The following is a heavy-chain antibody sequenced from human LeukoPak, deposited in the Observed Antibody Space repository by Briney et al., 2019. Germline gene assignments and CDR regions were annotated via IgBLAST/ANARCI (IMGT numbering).Heavy chain of an antibody. Sequence: PGGSLRLSCAASGFTFSSYEMNWGRQAPGKGLGWGSYISSSGSTIYYADSVKGRFTISRDNAKNSLYLQMNSLRAEDTAVYYCAREQLGGYYFSFDYWGQGTLVTVSS. J-gene: IGHJ4*02. CDR2: ISSSGSTI. CDR1: GFTFSSYE. V-gene: IGHV3-48*03. D-gene: IGHD3-22*01. CDR3: AREQLGGYYFSFDY.